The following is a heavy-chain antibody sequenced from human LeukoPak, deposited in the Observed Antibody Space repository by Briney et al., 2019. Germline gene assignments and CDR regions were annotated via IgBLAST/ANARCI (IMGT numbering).Heavy chain of an antibody. J-gene: IGHJ6*02. CDR1: GGSISSYY. CDR3: ARRGTSYYYYGMDV. V-gene: IGHV4-59*01. CDR2: IYYSGST. D-gene: IGHD2-2*01. Sequence: SETLSLTCTVSGGSISSYYWSWIRQPPGKGLEWIGYIYYSGSTNYNPSLKNRVTISVDTSKNQFSLKLSSVTAADTAVYYCARRGTSYYYYGMDVWGQGTTVTVSS.